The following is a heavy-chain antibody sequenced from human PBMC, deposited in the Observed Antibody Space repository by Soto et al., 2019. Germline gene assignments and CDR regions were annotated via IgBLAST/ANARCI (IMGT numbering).Heavy chain of an antibody. J-gene: IGHJ6*02. Sequence: QVQLQQWGAGLLKPSETLSLTCDVSGESFVGYYWSWIHQSPGKGLEWIGDITNRGSTNYNPSLKSGVNLSVDTSKRQFSLKLSSVTAADTAVYYCARGGAHAKSGSGIYQFGYGLDFWGQGTTVTVSS. CDR3: ARGGAHAKSGSGIYQFGYGLDF. CDR1: GESFVGYY. CDR2: ITNRGST. V-gene: IGHV4-34*02. D-gene: IGHD1-26*01.